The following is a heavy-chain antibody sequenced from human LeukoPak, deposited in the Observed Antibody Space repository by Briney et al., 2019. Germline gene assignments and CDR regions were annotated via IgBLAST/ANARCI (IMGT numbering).Heavy chain of an antibody. CDR1: GYTFTSYG. J-gene: IGHJ5*02. CDR2: ISAYNGNT. CDR3: ARDPGLFGPSPETTAAATPFDP. Sequence: GASVKVSCKASGYTFTSYGISWVRQAPGQGLEWMGWISAYNGNTSYAQKLQGRVTMTTDTSTSTAYMELRSLRSDDTAVYYCARDPGLFGPSPETTAAATPFDPWGQGTLVTVSS. D-gene: IGHD6-13*01. V-gene: IGHV1-18*01.